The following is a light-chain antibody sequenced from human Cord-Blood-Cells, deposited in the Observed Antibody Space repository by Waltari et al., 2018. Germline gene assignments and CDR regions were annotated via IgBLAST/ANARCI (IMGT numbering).Light chain of an antibody. J-gene: IGKJ1*01. V-gene: IGKV1-39*01. CDR2: AAS. CDR3: QQSYSTPWT. Sequence: DIQMTQSPPSLSASVGDRVTITCRASQSISSYLNWYQQKPGKAPKLLIYAASSLQSGVPSRFSSSGSGTDFTLTISSLQPEDFATYYCQQSYSTPWTFGQGTKVEIK. CDR1: QSISSY.